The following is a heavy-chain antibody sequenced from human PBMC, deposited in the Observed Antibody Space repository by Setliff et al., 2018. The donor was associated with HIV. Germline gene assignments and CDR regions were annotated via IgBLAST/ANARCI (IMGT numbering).Heavy chain of an antibody. CDR2: IRNDESNK. CDR3: AKGPWFGELFINAGFDI. D-gene: IGHD3-10*01. J-gene: IGHJ3*02. CDR1: GFTFSSYS. V-gene: IGHV3-30*02. Sequence: GGSLRLSCAASGFTFSSYSMNWVRQAPGKGLEWVAFIRNDESNKQYSDSVKGRFTISRDNSKNTMYVQMNSLRAEDTAVYYCAKGPWFGELFINAGFDIWGQGTMVTVSS.